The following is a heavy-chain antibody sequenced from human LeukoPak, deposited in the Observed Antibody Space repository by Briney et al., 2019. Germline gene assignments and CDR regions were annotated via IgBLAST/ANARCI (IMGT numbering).Heavy chain of an antibody. Sequence: GGSLRHSCAASGFTFSTYAMNWVRQAPGKGLEWVAVISYDGNTKYYADSVKGRFTMSRDNFKNTLYLLMKSLRAEDTAVYYCARDKTYSGSALGAFDIWGQGTMVTVSS. V-gene: IGHV3-30-3*01. D-gene: IGHD1-26*01. CDR1: GFTFSTYA. CDR3: ARDKTYSGSALGAFDI. CDR2: ISYDGNTK. J-gene: IGHJ3*02.